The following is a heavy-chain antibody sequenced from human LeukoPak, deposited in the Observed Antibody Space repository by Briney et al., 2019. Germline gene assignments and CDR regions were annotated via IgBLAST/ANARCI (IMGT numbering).Heavy chain of an antibody. V-gene: IGHV5-51*01. J-gene: IGHJ6*02. CDR2: IYPGDSDT. D-gene: IGHD2-2*01. Sequence: GESLQISGQGSGSPFTSYWIGWVRPVPGKGPEWMGIIYPGDSDTRNSPSSQGQVTISPDKSISTAYLQWSSLKASDTAMYYGARQSSYCSSTSCYSYGMDVWGQGTTVTVSS. CDR3: ARQSSYCSSTSCYSYGMDV. CDR1: GSPFTSYW.